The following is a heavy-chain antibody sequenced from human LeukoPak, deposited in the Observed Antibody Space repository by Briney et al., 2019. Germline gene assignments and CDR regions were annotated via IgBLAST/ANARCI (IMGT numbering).Heavy chain of an antibody. D-gene: IGHD3-22*01. Sequence: PSQTLSLTCAVSGGSISSGGYSWSWIRQPPGKGLEWIGCIYHSGSTYYNPSLKSRVTISVDRSKNQFSLKLSSVTAADTAVYYRARGYDSSGYYLFDYWGQGTLVTVSS. CDR3: ARGYDSSGYYLFDY. J-gene: IGHJ4*02. CDR2: IYHSGST. CDR1: GGSISSGGYS. V-gene: IGHV4-30-2*01.